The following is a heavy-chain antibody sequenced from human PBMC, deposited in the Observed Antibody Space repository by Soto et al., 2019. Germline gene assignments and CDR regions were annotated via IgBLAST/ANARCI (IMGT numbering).Heavy chain of an antibody. Sequence: GGSLRLSCVAAGFNLNSYGIYWVRQAPGKGLQWVAQILYDGSKKHYADSVRGRFTITRDNSKNTVYLQMDSLRVDDTAMYYCVRDLALREDYWGQGTLVPVSP. J-gene: IGHJ4*02. CDR1: GFNLNSYG. CDR2: ILYDGSKK. V-gene: IGHV3-30*03. D-gene: IGHD1-26*01. CDR3: VRDLALREDY.